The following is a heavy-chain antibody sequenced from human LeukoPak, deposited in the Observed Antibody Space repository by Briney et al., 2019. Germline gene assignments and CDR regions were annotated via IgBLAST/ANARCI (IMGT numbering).Heavy chain of an antibody. J-gene: IGHJ4*02. Sequence: SETLSLTCAVSGGSISSRNWWSWVRQPPGKGLEWIGEIYHSGSTNYNPSLKTRVTISVDKSKNQFSLKLSSVTAADTAVYYCARRHVVYSSSSDPYYFDYWGQGTLVTVSS. CDR3: ARRHVVYSSSSDPYYFDY. V-gene: IGHV4-4*02. CDR1: GGSISSRNW. D-gene: IGHD6-6*01. CDR2: IYHSGST.